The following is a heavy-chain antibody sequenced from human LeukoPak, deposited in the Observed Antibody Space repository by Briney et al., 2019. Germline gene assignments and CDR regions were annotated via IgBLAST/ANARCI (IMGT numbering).Heavy chain of an antibody. D-gene: IGHD6-19*01. V-gene: IGHV4-59*01. CDR2: IYYSGGT. CDR1: GGSIRSYY. Sequence: SETLSLTCTVSGGSIRSYYWSWIRQPPGKGLEWIGYIYYSGGTNYNPSLKSRVTISVDTSKNQFSLKLSSVTAADTAVYYCARGAGWYGYWGQGTLVTVSS. CDR3: ARGAGWYGY. J-gene: IGHJ4*02.